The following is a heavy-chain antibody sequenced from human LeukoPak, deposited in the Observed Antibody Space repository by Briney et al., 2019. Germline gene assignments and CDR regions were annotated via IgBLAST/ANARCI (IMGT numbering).Heavy chain of an antibody. J-gene: IGHJ6*03. CDR3: ARLAQGYCSSTSCYRHYYYYMDV. CDR2: INHSGST. V-gene: IGHV4-34*01. D-gene: IGHD2-2*02. Sequence: SETLSLTCAVYGGSFSGYYWSWIRQPPGKGLEWIEEINHSGSTNYNPSLKSRVTISVDTSKNQFSLKLSSVTAADTAVYYCARLAQGYCSSTSCYRHYYYYMDVWGKGTTVTVSS. CDR1: GGSFSGYY.